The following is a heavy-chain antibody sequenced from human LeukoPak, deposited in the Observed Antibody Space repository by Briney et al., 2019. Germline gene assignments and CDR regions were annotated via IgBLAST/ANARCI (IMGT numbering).Heavy chain of an antibody. Sequence: GGSLRLSCTASGFNFNNFGMHWVRQAPGKGLEWVAFVRFDGADRQSADSVKGRFTTARDNSKNTLYLQMTSLTTEDTAIYYCATGALPLGFLELIRPGNYFSNYMGVWGKGTMVVVSS. D-gene: IGHD3-3*02. CDR1: GFNFNNFG. CDR2: VRFDGADR. CDR3: ATGALPLGFLELIRPGNYFSNYMGV. J-gene: IGHJ6*03. V-gene: IGHV3-30*02.